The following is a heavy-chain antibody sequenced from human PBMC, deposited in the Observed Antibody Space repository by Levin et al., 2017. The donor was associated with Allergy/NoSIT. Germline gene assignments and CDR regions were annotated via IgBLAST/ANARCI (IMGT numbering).Heavy chain of an antibody. Sequence: GGSLRLSCVASGFTFDDHTMHWVRQTPGKGLEWVSFISWDGIVTYYLDSVKGRFTISRDNTKNSLFLHMNSLRSEDTALSYCVGEEYYNTNLVFDSWGQGTRVTVSS. J-gene: IGHJ4*02. D-gene: IGHD3-22*01. V-gene: IGHV3-43*01. CDR2: ISWDGIVT. CDR3: VGEEYYNTNLVFDS. CDR1: GFTFDDHT.